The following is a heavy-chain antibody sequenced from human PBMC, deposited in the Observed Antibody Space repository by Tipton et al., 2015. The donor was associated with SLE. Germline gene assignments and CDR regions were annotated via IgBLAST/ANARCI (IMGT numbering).Heavy chain of an antibody. V-gene: IGHV4-59*05. D-gene: IGHD2-2*01. Sequence: TLSLTCTVSGGSISSYYWSWIRQPAGKGLEWIGRIYYSGSTYYNPSLKSRVTISVDTSKKQFSLKLSSVTAADTAVYYCARQEYCSSTICLMGAFDIWGQGTMVTVSS. CDR1: GGSISSYY. J-gene: IGHJ3*02. CDR3: ARQEYCSSTICLMGAFDI. CDR2: IYYSGST.